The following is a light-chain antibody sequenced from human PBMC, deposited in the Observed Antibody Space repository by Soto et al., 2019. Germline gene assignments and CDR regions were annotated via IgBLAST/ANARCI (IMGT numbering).Light chain of an antibody. CDR2: DAS. V-gene: IGKV3-11*01. CDR1: QTISIY. Sequence: EIVLTQSPATLSLSPGERATLSCRASQTISIYLSWYQQKLGQAPRLLIYDASNRATGIPARFSGSGSGTDFTLTISGLEPEDSAVDYCHHRKWPPYSFGQGTKLEIK. CDR3: HHRKWPPYS. J-gene: IGKJ2*03.